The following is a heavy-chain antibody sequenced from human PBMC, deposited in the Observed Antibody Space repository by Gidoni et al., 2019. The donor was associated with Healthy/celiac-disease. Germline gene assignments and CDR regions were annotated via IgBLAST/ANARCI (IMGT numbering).Heavy chain of an antibody. CDR2: IWYDGSNK. CDR3: AREGQQLVQPPEGEKNYYYYGMDV. V-gene: IGHV3-33*01. J-gene: IGHJ6*02. D-gene: IGHD6-13*01. CDR1: GFTFSSYG. Sequence: QVQLVESGGGVVQPGRSLRLSCAASGFTFSSYGMHWVRQAPGKGLEWVAVIWYDGSNKYYADSVKGRFTISRDNSKNTLYLQMNSLRAEDTAVYYCAREGQQLVQPPEGEKNYYYYGMDVWGQGTTVTVSS.